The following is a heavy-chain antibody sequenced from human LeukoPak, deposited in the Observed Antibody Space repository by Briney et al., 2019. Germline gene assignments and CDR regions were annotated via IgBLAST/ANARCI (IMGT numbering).Heavy chain of an antibody. CDR3: AIGDCSSTSCYSIDY. Sequence: GRSLRLSCAASGFTFSSCGMHWVRQAPGKGLEWVAVIWYDGSNKYYADSVKGRFTISRDNSKNTLYLQMNSLRAEDTAVYYCAIGDCSSTSCYSIDYWGQGTLVTVSS. J-gene: IGHJ4*02. V-gene: IGHV3-33*01. CDR2: IWYDGSNK. CDR1: GFTFSSCG. D-gene: IGHD2-2*01.